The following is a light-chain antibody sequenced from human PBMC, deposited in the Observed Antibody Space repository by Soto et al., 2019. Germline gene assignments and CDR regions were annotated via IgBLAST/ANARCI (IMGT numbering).Light chain of an antibody. Sequence: QPVLTQPASVSGSPGQSITISCTGTSSDVGGYNYVSWYQQHPGKAPKLMIYKVSNRPSGVSNRFSGSKSGNTASLTISGLQAEDEADYYCSSYTSSSTLVVFGGGTKLTVL. CDR1: SSDVGGYNY. CDR2: KVS. J-gene: IGLJ2*01. CDR3: SSYTSSSTLVV. V-gene: IGLV2-14*01.